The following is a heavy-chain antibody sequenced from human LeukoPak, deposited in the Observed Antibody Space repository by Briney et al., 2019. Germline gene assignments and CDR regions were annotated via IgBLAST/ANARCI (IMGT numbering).Heavy chain of an antibody. CDR3: ARFQYDSSGYLPHDAFDI. J-gene: IGHJ3*02. CDR1: GYSFTSYW. D-gene: IGHD3-22*01. CDR2: IYPGDSDT. V-gene: IGHV5-51*01. Sequence: ESLKISCKGSGYSFTSYWIGWVRQMPGKGLEWMGIIYPGDSDTRYSPSFQGQVTISADKSISTAYLQWSSLKASDTAMYYCARFQYDSSGYLPHDAFDIWGQGTMVTVSS.